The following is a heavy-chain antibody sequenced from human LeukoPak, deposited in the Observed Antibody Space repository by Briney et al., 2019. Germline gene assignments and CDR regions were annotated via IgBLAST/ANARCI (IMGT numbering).Heavy chain of an antibody. D-gene: IGHD3-22*01. J-gene: IGHJ4*02. CDR2: ISGSGGST. CDR3: ARVPGYDSSGYFDY. CDR1: GFTFSSYA. Sequence: GGSLRLSCAASGFTFSSYAMSWVRQAPGKGLEWVSAISGSGGSTYYADSVKGRFTISRDNSKNMLYLQMNSLRAEDTAVYYCARVPGYDSSGYFDYWGQGTLVTVSS. V-gene: IGHV3-23*01.